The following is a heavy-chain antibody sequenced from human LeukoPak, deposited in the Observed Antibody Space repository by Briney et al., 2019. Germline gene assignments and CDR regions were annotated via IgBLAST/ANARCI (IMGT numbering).Heavy chain of an antibody. J-gene: IGHJ3*02. CDR2: IYYSGST. CDR3: ARHSWHDDAFDI. D-gene: IGHD5-12*01. V-gene: IGHV4-39*01. CDR1: GCSISSSSYY. Sequence: SETLSLTCTVSGCSISSSSYYWGWIRQPPGKGLEWIGSIYYSGSTYYNPSLKSRVTISVDTSKNQFSLKLSSVTAADTAVYYFARHSWHDDAFDIGGQGTMVTVSS.